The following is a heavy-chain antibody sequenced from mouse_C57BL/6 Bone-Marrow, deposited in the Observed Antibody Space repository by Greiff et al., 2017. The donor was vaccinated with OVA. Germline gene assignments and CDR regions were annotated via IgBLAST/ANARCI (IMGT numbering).Heavy chain of an antibody. J-gene: IGHJ4*01. CDR2: IYPRSGNT. Sequence: VQLHQSGAELARPGASVKLSCKASGYTFTSYGISWVKQRTGQGLEWIGEIYPRSGNTYYNEKFKGTATLTADKSSSTAYMELRSLTPEGCAVYDYARGGYGKPRGYAMDYWGQGTSVTVSS. D-gene: IGHD2-1*01. CDR3: ARGGYGKPRGYAMDY. V-gene: IGHV1-81*01. CDR1: GYTFTSYG.